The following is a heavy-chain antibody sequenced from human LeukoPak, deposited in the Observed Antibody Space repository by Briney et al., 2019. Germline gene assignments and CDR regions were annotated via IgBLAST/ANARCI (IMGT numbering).Heavy chain of an antibody. J-gene: IGHJ5*02. CDR2: INPNSGGT. Sequence: GASVKVSCKASGYTFTGYYMHWVRQAPGQGLKWMGWINPNSGGTNYAQKFQGRVTMTRDTSISTAYMELSRLRSDDTAVYYCARGIPRFSPYSWFDPWGQGTLVTVSS. V-gene: IGHV1-2*02. CDR1: GYTFTGYY. D-gene: IGHD2-21*01. CDR3: ARGIPRFSPYSWFDP.